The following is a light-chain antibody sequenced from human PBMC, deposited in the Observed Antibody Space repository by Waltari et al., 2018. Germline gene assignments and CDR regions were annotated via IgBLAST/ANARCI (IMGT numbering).Light chain of an antibody. Sequence: EIVLTQSPGTLSLSPGERVTLSCRASQSVSSSYLAWYQQKPGQAPRLLIYGASSRATGIPDRFSGGGSGTDFTLTISRLEPEDFAVYYCQQYGSSPEYTFGQGTKLEI. J-gene: IGKJ2*01. CDR2: GAS. V-gene: IGKV3-20*01. CDR1: QSVSSSY. CDR3: QQYGSSPEYT.